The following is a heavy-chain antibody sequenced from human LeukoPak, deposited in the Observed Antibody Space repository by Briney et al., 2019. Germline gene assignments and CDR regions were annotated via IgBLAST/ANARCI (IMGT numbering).Heavy chain of an antibody. CDR1: GGSISSYY. J-gene: IGHJ5*02. CDR2: IYTSGST. Sequence: SETLSLTCTVSGGSISSYYWSWIRQPAGKGLEWIGRIYTSGSTNYNPSLKSRVTMSVDTSKNQFSLKLSSVTAADMAVYYCARAPDYYGSGSYLWFDPWGQGTLVTVSS. D-gene: IGHD3-10*01. CDR3: ARAPDYYGSGSYLWFDP. V-gene: IGHV4-4*07.